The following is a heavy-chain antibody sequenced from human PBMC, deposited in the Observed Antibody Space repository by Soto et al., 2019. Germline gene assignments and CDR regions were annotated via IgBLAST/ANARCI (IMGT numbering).Heavy chain of an antibody. V-gene: IGHV4-61*01. J-gene: IGHJ6*02. Sequence: SETLSLTCTVSGGFCNSDTHSWSWILQTPGKRLEWIGFIYSGGSTKNPSLRSRATMSVDTSKNQFSLKLRSVIVADTAVYHCARFVRSCSATTCSTRADVWGQGITVTVSS. CDR1: GGFCNSDTHS. CDR3: ARFVRSCSATTCSTRADV. D-gene: IGHD2-2*01. CDR2: IYSGGST.